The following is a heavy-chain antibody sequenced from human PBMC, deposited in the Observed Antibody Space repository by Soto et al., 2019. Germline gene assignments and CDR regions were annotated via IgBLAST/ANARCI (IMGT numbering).Heavy chain of an antibody. CDR2: VSGYNGNA. V-gene: IGHV1-18*04. D-gene: IGHD6-6*01. Sequence: QIQLVQSGPELMKPGASVRVSCKASGYPFTTYDITWVRQAPGQGLEWMGWVSGYNGNAKYAQRLQGRVTMTRETSTSTASRELSSLTSDDTAIYYCARDSTARLAWFDPWGQGSLVIVSS. CDR1: GYPFTTYD. CDR3: ARDSTARLAWFDP. J-gene: IGHJ5*02.